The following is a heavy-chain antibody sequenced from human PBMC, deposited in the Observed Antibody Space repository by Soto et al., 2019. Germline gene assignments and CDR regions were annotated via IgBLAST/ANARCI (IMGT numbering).Heavy chain of an antibody. CDR1: GYIFTNHG. CDR3: ARDDYGDPFFDY. D-gene: IGHD4-17*01. Sequence: QVHLVQSGAEVKKPGASVKVSCKASGYIFTNHGISWVRQAPGQGLEWMGWISGNNGNRNFAQNFQGRVTMTTDTSTRTAYMELGSLTSDDTAIYYCARDDYGDPFFDYWGQGTLVTVSS. V-gene: IGHV1-18*01. J-gene: IGHJ4*02. CDR2: ISGNNGNR.